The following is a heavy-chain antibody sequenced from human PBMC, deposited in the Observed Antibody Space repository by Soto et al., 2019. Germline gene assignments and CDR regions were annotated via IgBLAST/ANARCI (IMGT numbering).Heavy chain of an antibody. Sequence: PGGSLRLSCAASGFTFGSYEMNWVRQAPGKGLEWVSYISSSGSTIYYADSVKGRFTISRDNAKNSLYLQMNSLRAEDTAVYYCAIGGSYNWNYRSLAVDYYYGMDVWGQGTTVTVSS. CDR3: AIGGSYNWNYRSLAVDYYYGMDV. D-gene: IGHD1-7*01. V-gene: IGHV3-48*03. J-gene: IGHJ6*02. CDR1: GFTFGSYE. CDR2: ISSSGSTI.